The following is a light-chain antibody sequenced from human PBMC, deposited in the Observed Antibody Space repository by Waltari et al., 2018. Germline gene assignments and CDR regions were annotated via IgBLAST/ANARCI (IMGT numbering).Light chain of an antibody. V-gene: IGKV1-33*01. J-gene: IGKJ4*01. CDR2: DAS. Sequence: DIQMTKSPSSLCAYVGDRVTITCQARQDIGKFLNWYQKKPGKAPKLLIYDASSLETGVPSMFSGSGSGTDFTFTIISLQPEDIATYYCQQYENTLFTFGGGTKVEIK. CDR3: QQYENTLFT. CDR1: QDIGKF.